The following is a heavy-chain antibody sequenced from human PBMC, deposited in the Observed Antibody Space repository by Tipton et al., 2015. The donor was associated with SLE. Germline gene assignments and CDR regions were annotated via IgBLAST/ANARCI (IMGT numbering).Heavy chain of an antibody. CDR2: ISSSSSYI. J-gene: IGHJ4*02. D-gene: IGHD2-15*01. V-gene: IGHV3-21*01. CDR1: GFIFSSYS. CDR3: VGGGLPYFDY. Sequence: SLRLSCTASGFIFSSYSMNWVRQAPGKGLEWVSSISSSSSYIYHADSVKGRFTISRDNPKNSLYLQMDSLRAEDTAIYYCVGGGLPYFDYWGQGTLVTVSS.